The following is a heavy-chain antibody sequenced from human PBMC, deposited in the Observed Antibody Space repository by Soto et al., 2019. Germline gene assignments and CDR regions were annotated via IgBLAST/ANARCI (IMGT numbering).Heavy chain of an antibody. J-gene: IGHJ3*02. CDR3: AKYDKGAAFDI. Sequence: PGGSLRLSCAASGFTFSRVWMSWVRQAPGKGLEWVSGISGSGGSTYYSDSVKGRFTISRDNSKNMLYLQMNSLRAEDTAVYYCAKYDKGAAFDIWGQGTMVTVAS. CDR1: GFTFSRVW. V-gene: IGHV3-23*01. D-gene: IGHD3-16*01. CDR2: ISGSGGST.